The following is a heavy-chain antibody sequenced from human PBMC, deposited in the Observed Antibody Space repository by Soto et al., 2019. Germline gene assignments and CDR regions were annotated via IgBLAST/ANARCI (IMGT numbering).Heavy chain of an antibody. CDR2: IKQDGGEK. CDR3: ATSGPGLVAVVADDCGY. J-gene: IGHJ4*02. V-gene: IGHV3-7*01. CDR1: GFTFSSYW. Sequence: EVQLVESGGGSVQPGGSLRLSCVASGFTFSSYWMTWVRQAPGKGLQWVANIKQDGGEKYHVDSVKGRFTISRDNAKNSVSLQIYSLRAEDTAVYYCATSGPGLVAVVADDCGYWGQGTLVTVSS. D-gene: IGHD2-15*01.